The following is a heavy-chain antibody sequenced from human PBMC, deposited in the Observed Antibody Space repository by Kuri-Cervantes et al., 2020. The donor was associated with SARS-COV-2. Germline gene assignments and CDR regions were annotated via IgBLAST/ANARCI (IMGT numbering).Heavy chain of an antibody. D-gene: IGHD3-9*01. CDR3: ARDDEYYDILTGTSLYYYGMDV. CDR1: GFTFSSYA. CDR2: ISSSSSYI. J-gene: IGHJ6*02. V-gene: IGHV3-21*01. Sequence: LSLTCAASGFTFSSYAMSWVRQAPGKGLEWVSSISSSSSYIYYADSVHGRFTISRDNAKNSLYLQMNSLIAEDTAVYYCARDDEYYDILTGTSLYYYGMDVWGQGTTVTVSS.